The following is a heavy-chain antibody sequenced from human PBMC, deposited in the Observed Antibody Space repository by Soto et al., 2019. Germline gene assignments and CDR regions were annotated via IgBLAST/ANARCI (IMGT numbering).Heavy chain of an antibody. D-gene: IGHD6-6*01. CDR2: ISGSGRST. CDR1: GFTFSSYA. Sequence: GGSLSLSCAVSGFTFSSYAMSWVRQAPGKGLEWVSDISGSGRSTYYADSVKGRFTSSRDNSKTTLYLQMNSLRAEDTAEYYCAKSCQSSSRYYYYGMDVWGQGTTVTVSS. CDR3: AKSCQSSSRYYYYGMDV. V-gene: IGHV3-23*01. J-gene: IGHJ6*02.